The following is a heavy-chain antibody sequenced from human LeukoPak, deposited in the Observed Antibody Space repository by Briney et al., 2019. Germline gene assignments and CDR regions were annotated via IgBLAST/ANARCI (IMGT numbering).Heavy chain of an antibody. J-gene: IGHJ6*02. CDR3: AKALGLDYYYYGMDV. CDR2: ISWNSGSI. D-gene: IGHD3-16*01. Sequence: GGSLRLSCAASGFTFDDYAMHWVRQAPGNGLEWVSGISWNSGSIGYADSVKGRFTISRDNAKNSLYLQMNSLRAEDTALYYCAKALGLDYYYYGMDVWGQGTTVTVSS. V-gene: IGHV3-9*01. CDR1: GFTFDDYA.